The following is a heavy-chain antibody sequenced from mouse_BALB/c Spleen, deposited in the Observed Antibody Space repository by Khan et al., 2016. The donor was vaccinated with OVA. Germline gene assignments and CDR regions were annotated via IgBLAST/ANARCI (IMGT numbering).Heavy chain of an antibody. CDR3: GRGGECAY. Sequence: QVQLQQPGAELVRPGVSVKISCKASGYTFTDYAMHWVKQRHAKSLAWFGVISTTYGDADYNQMFQGQSSITVDRSSSTVYMQLPSLTSEDSAILYGGRGGECAYGGQGTLVTVSA. CDR1: GYTFTDYA. V-gene: IGHV1S137*01. J-gene: IGHJ3*01. CDR2: ISTTYGDA.